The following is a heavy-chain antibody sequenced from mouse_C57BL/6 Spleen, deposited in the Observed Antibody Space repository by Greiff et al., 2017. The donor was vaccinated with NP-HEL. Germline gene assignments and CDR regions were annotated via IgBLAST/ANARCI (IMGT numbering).Heavy chain of an antibody. CDR3: AIWTGPYYFDY. CDR2: ISPGSVST. V-gene: IGHV1-55*01. CDR1: GYTFTSYW. D-gene: IGHD1-1*02. J-gene: IGHJ2*01. Sequence: VQLQQPGAELVKPGASVKMSCKASGYTFTSYWITWVKQRPGQGLEWIGDISPGSVSTNYNEKFKSKATLPVDTSSSTAYMQLSSLTSEDSAVYYCAIWTGPYYFDYWGQGTTLTVSS.